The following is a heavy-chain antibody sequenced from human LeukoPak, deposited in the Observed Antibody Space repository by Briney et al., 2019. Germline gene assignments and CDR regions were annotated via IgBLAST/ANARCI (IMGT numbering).Heavy chain of an antibody. CDR2: INSDGSST. CDR1: GFTFSSYW. Sequence: GGFLRLSCAASGFTFSSYWMHWVRQAPGKGLVWVSRINSDGSSTSYADSVKGRFTISRDNAKNTLYLQMNSLRAEDTAVYYCARRSSGWYDTLDYWGQGTLVTVSS. D-gene: IGHD6-19*01. J-gene: IGHJ4*02. V-gene: IGHV3-74*01. CDR3: ARRSSGWYDTLDY.